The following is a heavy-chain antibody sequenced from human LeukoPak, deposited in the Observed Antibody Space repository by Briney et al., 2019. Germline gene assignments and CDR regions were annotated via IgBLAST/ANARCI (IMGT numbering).Heavy chain of an antibody. CDR1: GGSISSYY. CDR2: IYYSGST. V-gene: IGHV4-59*13. J-gene: IGHJ5*02. D-gene: IGHD2-15*01. Sequence: SETLSLTCTVSGGSISSYYWSWIRQPPGKGLEWIGYIYYSGSTNYNPSLKSRVTISVDTSKNQFSLKLSSVTAADTAVYYCAREGGGGWFDPWGQGTLVTVSS. CDR3: AREGGGGWFDP.